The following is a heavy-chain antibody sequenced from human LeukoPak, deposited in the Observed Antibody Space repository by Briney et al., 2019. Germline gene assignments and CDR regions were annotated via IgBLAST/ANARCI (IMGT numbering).Heavy chain of an antibody. CDR3: ARDLFQQALDY. J-gene: IGHJ4*02. CDR2: IGNGGHII. V-gene: IGHV3-48*01. Sequence: GGPLRLSCVASEFTFTTYTMNWVRQAPGKGLEWVSYIGNGGHIIYYADSVKGRFTISRDDAQNSLYLQLNRLRPEDTAVYYCARDLFQQALDYWGQGTLVTVSS. CDR1: EFTFTTYT.